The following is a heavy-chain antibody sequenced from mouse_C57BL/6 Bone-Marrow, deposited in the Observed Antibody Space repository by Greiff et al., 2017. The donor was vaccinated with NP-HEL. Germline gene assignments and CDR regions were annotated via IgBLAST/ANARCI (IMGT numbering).Heavy chain of an antibody. V-gene: IGHV5-4*01. Sequence: EVKLVESGGGLVKPGGSLKLSCAASGFTFSSYAMSWVRQTPEKRLEWVATISDGGSYTYYPDNVKGRFTISRDNAKNNLYLQMSHLKSEDTAMYYCARDPYYSNFLWYFDVWGTGTTVTVSS. CDR3: ARDPYYSNFLWYFDV. D-gene: IGHD2-5*01. CDR2: ISDGGSYT. J-gene: IGHJ1*03. CDR1: GFTFSSYA.